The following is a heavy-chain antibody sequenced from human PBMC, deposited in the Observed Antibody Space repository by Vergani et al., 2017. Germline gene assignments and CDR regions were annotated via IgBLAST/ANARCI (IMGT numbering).Heavy chain of an antibody. CDR3: ARDSPDYYHYYGMDV. Sequence: EVQLVESGGGLVKPGGSLRLSCAASGFTFSNAWMSWVRQPPGKGLEWVGRIKSKTDGGTTDYAAPVKGRFTISRDNAKNSLYLQMNSLRAEDTAVYYCARDSPDYYHYYGMDVGGQGTTVTVSS. CDR2: IKSKTDGGTT. J-gene: IGHJ6*02. V-gene: IGHV3-15*01. CDR1: GFTFSNAW.